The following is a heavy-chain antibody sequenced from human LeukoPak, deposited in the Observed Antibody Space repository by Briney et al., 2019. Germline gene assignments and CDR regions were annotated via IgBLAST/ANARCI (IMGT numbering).Heavy chain of an antibody. V-gene: IGHV3-21*01. CDR2: ISSSSSYI. D-gene: IGHD3-9*01. CDR1: GFTFSSYS. J-gene: IGHJ4*02. Sequence: GGPLRLSCAASGFTFSSYSMNWVRQAPGKGLEGVSSISSSSSYIYYADSVKGRFTISRDNAKNSLYLQMNSLRAEDTAVYYCARGHLDYDILTGYSYWGQGTLVTVSS. CDR3: ARGHLDYDILTGYSY.